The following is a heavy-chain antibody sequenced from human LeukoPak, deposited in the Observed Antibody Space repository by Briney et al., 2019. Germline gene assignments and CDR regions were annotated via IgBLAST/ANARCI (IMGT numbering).Heavy chain of an antibody. CDR3: VRHGLGTNWFGFDY. J-gene: IGHJ4*02. Sequence: GESLKISCKGSGYKFNSYWIGWVRQMPGKGLEWMGIIYPADSNPRYSPSFQGQVTISADKSISTAYLQWSSLKASDSAMYYCVRHGLGTNWFGFDYWGQGTLVTVSS. CDR1: GYKFNSYW. V-gene: IGHV5-51*01. D-gene: IGHD1-1*01. CDR2: IYPADSNP.